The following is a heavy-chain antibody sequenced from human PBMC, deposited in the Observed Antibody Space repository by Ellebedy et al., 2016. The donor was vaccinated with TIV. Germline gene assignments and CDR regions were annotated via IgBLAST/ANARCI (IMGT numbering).Heavy chain of an antibody. J-gene: IGHJ4*02. CDR2: IFSSGST. V-gene: IGHV4-4*07. CDR3: ARETNSGNYYRPLDY. D-gene: IGHD1-26*01. Sequence: GSLRLSXTVSGGSISSNSWTWIRQPAGKGLEWIGRIFSSGSTNYNPSLKSRVTMSVDTSKNLISVNLSSVTAADTAVYYCARETNSGNYYRPLDYWGQGTLVTVSS. CDR1: GGSISSNS.